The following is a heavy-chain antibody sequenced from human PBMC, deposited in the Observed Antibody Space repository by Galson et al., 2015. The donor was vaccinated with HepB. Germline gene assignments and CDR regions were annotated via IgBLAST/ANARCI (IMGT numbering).Heavy chain of an antibody. Sequence: SLRLSCAASGFTFSTYWMTWVRQTPGKGLEWVAYTKQGGNERDYVDSVKGRFTISRDDAENSLYLQINSLRAEDTAVYYCARHRWGALDIWGPGTMVTVSS. D-gene: IGHD7-27*01. CDR3: ARHRWGALDI. J-gene: IGHJ3*02. CDR2: TKQGGNER. CDR1: GFTFSTYW. V-gene: IGHV3-7*03.